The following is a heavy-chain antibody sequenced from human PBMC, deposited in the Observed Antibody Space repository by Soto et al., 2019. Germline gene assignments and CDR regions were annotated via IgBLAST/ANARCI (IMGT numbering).Heavy chain of an antibody. J-gene: IGHJ6*01. Sequence: EVQLVESGGGLVQPGRSLRLSCAASGFTFDDYAMHWVRQAPGKGLEWVSGISWNSGSIGYADSVKGRFTISRDNAKNSLYLQMNSLRXXXXXXXXXAXAXAAPYYYYX. CDR2: ISWNSGSI. CDR1: GFTFDDYA. V-gene: IGHV3-9*01. CDR3: AXAXAAPYYYYX. D-gene: IGHD6-13*01.